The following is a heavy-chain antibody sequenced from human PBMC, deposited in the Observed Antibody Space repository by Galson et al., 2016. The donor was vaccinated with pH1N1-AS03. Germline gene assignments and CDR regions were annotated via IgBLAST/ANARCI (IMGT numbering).Heavy chain of an antibody. CDR3: ARGRGSYGMDV. D-gene: IGHD1-26*01. V-gene: IGHV1-3*01. Sequence: SVKVSCKASGYTFISYVMHWVRQAPGQRLEWMGWINAGNGNTTYSQSFQGRVTITRDTYASKAYMELSSLRSEDTAVYYCARGRGSYGMDVWGQGTTVTVSS. J-gene: IGHJ6*02. CDR2: INAGNGNT. CDR1: GYTFISYV.